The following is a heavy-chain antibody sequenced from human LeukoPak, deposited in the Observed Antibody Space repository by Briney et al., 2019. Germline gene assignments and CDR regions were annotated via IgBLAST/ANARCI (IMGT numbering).Heavy chain of an antibody. J-gene: IGHJ4*02. D-gene: IGHD3-3*01. CDR1: GFTFSDYY. CDR3: ARVGITIFGVVIIGDYFDY. V-gene: IGHV3-11*01. Sequence: GGSLRLSCAASGFTFSDYYMSWIRQAPGEGLEWVSYISSSGSTIYYTDSGKGRFTISRDNAKNSLYLQMNSLRAEDTAVYYCARVGITIFGVVIIGDYFDYWGQGTLVTVSS. CDR2: ISSSGSTI.